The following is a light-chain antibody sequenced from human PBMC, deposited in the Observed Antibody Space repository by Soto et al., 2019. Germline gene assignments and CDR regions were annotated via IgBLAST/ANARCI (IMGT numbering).Light chain of an antibody. J-gene: IGKJ2*01. CDR2: GAS. CDR3: QQYNAWVPVYI. V-gene: IGKV3-15*01. CDR1: QSVSSN. Sequence: EIVMTQSPATLSVSPGERATLSCRASQSVSSNLAWYQQKPGQAPRLLIYGASTRAAGIPARFSGSGSGTEFTLAIRSLQSEDVAVEFCQQYNAWVPVYIFGQGTKLEI.